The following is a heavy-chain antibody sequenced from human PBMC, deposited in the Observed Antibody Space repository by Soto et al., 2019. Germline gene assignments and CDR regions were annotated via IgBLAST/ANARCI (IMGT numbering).Heavy chain of an antibody. CDR1: GVSISSGGHY. CDR3: ARVVYSGNFFDY. Sequence: SETRSLTCTVSGVSISSGGHYWSWIRQHPGKGLEWIGYIYHSGSTYYNPSLKSRVTISVDTSEKQFSLQLSSVTAADTAVYYCARVVYSGNFFDYWGQGTLVTVS. J-gene: IGHJ4*02. CDR2: IYHSGST. D-gene: IGHD6-13*01. V-gene: IGHV4-31*03.